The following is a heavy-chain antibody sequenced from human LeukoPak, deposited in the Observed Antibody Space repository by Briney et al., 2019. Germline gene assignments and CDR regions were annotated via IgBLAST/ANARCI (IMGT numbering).Heavy chain of an antibody. CDR1: GVSISSSY. Sequence: SETLSLTCTVSGVSISSSYWSWIRQSPGKGLEWIGYIDYSGSTNYNPSHKSRVTISVDTSKKQLSLKLSSVTAADTAVYYCAVLAGTDYYYNMDVWGQGTTVTVSS. D-gene: IGHD6-19*01. CDR3: AVLAGTDYYYNMDV. V-gene: IGHV4-59*08. J-gene: IGHJ6*02. CDR2: IDYSGST.